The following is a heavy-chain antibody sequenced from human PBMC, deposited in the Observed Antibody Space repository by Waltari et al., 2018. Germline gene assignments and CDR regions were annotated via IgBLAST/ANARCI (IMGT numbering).Heavy chain of an antibody. CDR1: GFTFSSYS. J-gene: IGHJ4*02. CDR3: ARVLHYYGSGSYLGY. D-gene: IGHD3-10*01. Sequence: EVQLVESGGGLVQPGGSLRLSCAASGFTFSSYSMNWVRQAPGKGLEWVSYMSGSSSTRDYADSGKGRFTISRDNAKNSLYLQMNSLRAEDTAVYYCARVLHYYGSGSYLGYWGQGTLVTVSS. CDR2: MSGSSSTR. V-gene: IGHV3-48*01.